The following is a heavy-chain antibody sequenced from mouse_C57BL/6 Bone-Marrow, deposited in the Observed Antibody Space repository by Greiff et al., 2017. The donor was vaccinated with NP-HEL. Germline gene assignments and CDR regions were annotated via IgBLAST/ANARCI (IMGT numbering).Heavy chain of an antibody. D-gene: IGHD1-2*01. Sequence: VQLQQSGPVLVKPGASVKMSCKASGYTFTDYYMNWVKQSHGKSLEWIGVINPYNGGTSYNQKFKGKATLTVDKSSSTAYMELNSLTSEDSAVYYCASPGYYGTPFAYWGQGTLVTVSA. CDR3: ASPGYYGTPFAY. CDR2: INPYNGGT. V-gene: IGHV1-19*01. CDR1: GYTFTDYY. J-gene: IGHJ3*01.